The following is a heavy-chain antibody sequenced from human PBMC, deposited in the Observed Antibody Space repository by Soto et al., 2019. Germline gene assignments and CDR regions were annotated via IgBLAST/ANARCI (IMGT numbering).Heavy chain of an antibody. J-gene: IGHJ4*02. CDR1: GFTFSTDA. CDR3: AKVVRNYYDSGSYSHFDY. D-gene: IGHD3-10*01. Sequence: EVQLLESGGGLVQPGGSLRLSCAASGFTFSTDAMTWVRQAPGKGLEWVSSITDSGGGTFYAESVKGRFTISGDNFKNTLRLQMNSLRDEYTALYYCAKVVRNYYDSGSYSHFDYWGQGSLVTVSS. CDR2: ITDSGGGT. V-gene: IGHV3-23*01.